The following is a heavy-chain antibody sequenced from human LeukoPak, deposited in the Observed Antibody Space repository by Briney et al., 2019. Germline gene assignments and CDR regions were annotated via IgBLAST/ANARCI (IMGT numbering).Heavy chain of an antibody. CDR2: IYPGDSDT. J-gene: IGHJ4*02. CDR1: GYSFSNYW. V-gene: IGHV5-51*01. D-gene: IGHD3-10*01. CDR3: ARSITMVRGVFDN. Sequence: KHGESLKISCKASGYSFSNYWIAWVRQMPGKGLEWMGIIYPGDSDTRYSPSFQGQVTISADKSISTAYLQWSSLKASDTAMYYCARSITMVRGVFDNWGQGTLVTVSS.